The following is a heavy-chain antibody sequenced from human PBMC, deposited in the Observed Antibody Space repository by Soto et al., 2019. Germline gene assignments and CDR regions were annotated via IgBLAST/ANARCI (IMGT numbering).Heavy chain of an antibody. Sequence: SETLSLTCAVYGGSFSGYYWSWIRQPPGKGLEWIGEINHSGSTNYNPSLKSRVTISVDTSKNQFSLKLSSVTAADTAVYYCARLPHRLRYFDWLPPDYWGQGTLVTVSS. V-gene: IGHV4-34*01. CDR1: GGSFSGYY. D-gene: IGHD3-9*01. J-gene: IGHJ4*02. CDR2: INHSGST. CDR3: ARLPHRLRYFDWLPPDY.